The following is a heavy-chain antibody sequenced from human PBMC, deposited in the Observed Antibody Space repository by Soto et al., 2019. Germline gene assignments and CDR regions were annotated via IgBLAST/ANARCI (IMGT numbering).Heavy chain of an antibody. CDR1: GYTFTSYA. D-gene: IGHD3-22*01. CDR2: INAGNGKK. CDR3: ARVGSSGYYFPPGY. J-gene: IGHJ4*02. V-gene: IGHV1-3*01. Sequence: ASVKVSCQASGYTFTSYAMHWVRQAPGQRLEWKGRINAGNGKKKNSQKFQGRVTITRDASAITAYMELSSLRSEVTAVYYCARVGSSGYYFPPGYWGQGTLVTVSS.